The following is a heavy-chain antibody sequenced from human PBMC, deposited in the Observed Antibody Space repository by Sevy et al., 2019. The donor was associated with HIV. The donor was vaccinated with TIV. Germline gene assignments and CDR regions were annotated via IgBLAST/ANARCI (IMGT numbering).Heavy chain of an antibody. D-gene: IGHD1-1*01. J-gene: IGHJ4*02. CDR3: ARSVLEISTWRSDY. Sequence: GGSLRLSCAASGFTFSSYRMTWVRQAPGKGLEWLSCISSTSAYINYADSVKGRFTISRDNAKNLLYLQIDSLRAEDTADYYCARSVLEISTWRSDYWGQGTLVTVSS. CDR2: ISSTSAYI. CDR1: GFTFSSYR. V-gene: IGHV3-21*01.